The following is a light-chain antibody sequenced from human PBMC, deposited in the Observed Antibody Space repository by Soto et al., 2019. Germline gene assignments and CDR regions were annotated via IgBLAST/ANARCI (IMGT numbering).Light chain of an antibody. Sequence: QSALTQPRSASGSLGQSATISCTGTANDVWGHNYVSWYQQDPGEAPKLLIYYVTHRPSGVPDRVSAAKSGTTACLTICGLTTEHEAAYYCSSYAGTSTFVFGTGTTV. CDR1: ANDVWGHNY. CDR3: SSYAGTSTFV. J-gene: IGLJ1*01. CDR2: YVT. V-gene: IGLV2-11*02.